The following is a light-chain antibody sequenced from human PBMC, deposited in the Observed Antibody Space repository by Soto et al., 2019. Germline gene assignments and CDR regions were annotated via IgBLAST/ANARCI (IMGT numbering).Light chain of an antibody. CDR1: RSDV. Sequence: QSVLTQPASVSGSPGQSITISCTGTRSDVSWYQQHPGKAPKLMIYEGNKRPSGFSHRFSGSRSGNTASLTISGLQAEDEADYYCCSNEVSGTYVFGTGTKLTVL. J-gene: IGLJ1*01. CDR3: CSNEVSGTYV. V-gene: IGLV2-23*01. CDR2: EGN.